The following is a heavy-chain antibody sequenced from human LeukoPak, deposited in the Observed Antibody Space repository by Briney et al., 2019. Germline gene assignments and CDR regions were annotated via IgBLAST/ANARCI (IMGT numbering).Heavy chain of an antibody. D-gene: IGHD3-22*01. CDR3: ARPYYYDSRIDP. CDR1: GGSISSGDYY. CDR2: MYYSGST. Sequence: QTLSLTCTVSGGSISSGDYYWSWIRQPPGKGLEWIAYMYYSGSTYYNPSLKSRVTMSADTSKNQLSLKLSSVTAADTAVYYCARPYYYDSRIDPWGQGILVTVSS. V-gene: IGHV4-30-4*01. J-gene: IGHJ5*02.